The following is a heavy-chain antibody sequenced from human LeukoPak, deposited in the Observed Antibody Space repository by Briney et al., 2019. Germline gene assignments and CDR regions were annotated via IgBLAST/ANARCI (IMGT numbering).Heavy chain of an antibody. CDR3: ARHRSGWLQSSFDY. V-gene: IGHV4-39*01. CDR2: IYYSGSN. CDR1: GDSISSSSTY. Sequence: SETLSLTCTVSGDSISSSSTYWGWIRQPPGKGLEWSGSIYYSGSNFDNPALKSRVTISVDTSKNQFSLKLSSVTAADTAVYYCARHRSGWLQSSFDYWGQGTLVTVSS. D-gene: IGHD5-24*01. J-gene: IGHJ4*02.